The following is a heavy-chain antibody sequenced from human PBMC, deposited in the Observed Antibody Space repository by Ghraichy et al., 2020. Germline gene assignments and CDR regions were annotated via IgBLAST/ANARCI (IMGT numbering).Heavy chain of an antibody. V-gene: IGHV1-8*01. CDR3: ASLEMATISDGRAMDY. Sequence: ASVKVSCKASGYTFTSYDINWVRQATGQGLEWMGWMNPNSGNTAYAQKFQGRVTMTRNTSISTAYMELSSLRSEDTAVYYCASLEMATISDGRAMDYWGQGTLVTVSS. CDR2: MNPNSGNT. D-gene: IGHD5-24*01. J-gene: IGHJ4*02. CDR1: GYTFTSYD.